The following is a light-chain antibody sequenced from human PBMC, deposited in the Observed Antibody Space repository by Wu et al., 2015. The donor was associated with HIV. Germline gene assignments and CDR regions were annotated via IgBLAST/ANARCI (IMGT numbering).Light chain of an antibody. CDR2: AAS. V-gene: IGKV3-20*01. J-gene: IGKJ5*01. CDR3: QQYGGSPPVT. Sequence: EIVLTQSPATLSLSPGERATFSCRASQRIDSRSLAWYQQRLGQAPRLLISAASNRAAGIPDRFNGSGSGTDFILTINRLEPEDSAVYFCQQYGGSPPVTFGQGTRLEIK. CDR1: QRIDSRS.